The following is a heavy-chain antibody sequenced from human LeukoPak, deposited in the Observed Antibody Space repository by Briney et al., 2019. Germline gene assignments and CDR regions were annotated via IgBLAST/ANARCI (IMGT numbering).Heavy chain of an antibody. CDR3: AINDRSSPDY. CDR1: GFTFSSYG. V-gene: IGHV3-30*03. CDR2: ISYDGSNK. D-gene: IGHD6-6*01. Sequence: ALRLSCAASGFTFSSYGLHWVRPAPGKGLEWVALISYDGSNKYYAGSVKGRFTISRDNSQNTLYLQMNSLRPEDTAVYYCAINDRSSPDYWGQGALVTVSS. J-gene: IGHJ4*02.